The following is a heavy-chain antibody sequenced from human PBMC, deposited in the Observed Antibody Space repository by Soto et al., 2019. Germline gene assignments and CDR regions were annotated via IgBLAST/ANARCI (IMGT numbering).Heavy chain of an antibody. J-gene: IGHJ6*02. D-gene: IGHD5-12*01. V-gene: IGHV3-11*01. CDR1: GFTFSDYY. CDR3: ARVLEMATIEDYYGMDV. Sequence: GGSLRLSCAASGFTFSDYYMSWIRQAPGKGLEWVSYISSSGSTIYYADSVKGRFTISRDNAKNSLYLQMNSLRAEDTDVYYCARVLEMATIEDYYGMDVWGQGTTVTVSS. CDR2: ISSSGSTI.